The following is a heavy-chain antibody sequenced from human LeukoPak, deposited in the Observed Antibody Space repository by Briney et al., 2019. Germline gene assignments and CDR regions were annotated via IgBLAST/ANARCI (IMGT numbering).Heavy chain of an antibody. CDR2: INPSGGST. J-gene: IGHJ3*02. CDR3: ARDXGSGSYFEAFDI. V-gene: IGHV1-46*01. D-gene: IGHD1-26*01. CDR1: GYTFTSYY. Sequence: VXXXCXASGYTFTSYYMHWVRQAPGQGLEWMGIINPSGGSTSYAQKFQGRVTITADKSTSTAYMEMSRLRSEDTAVYYCARDXGSGSYFEAFDIWGQGTMVTVSS.